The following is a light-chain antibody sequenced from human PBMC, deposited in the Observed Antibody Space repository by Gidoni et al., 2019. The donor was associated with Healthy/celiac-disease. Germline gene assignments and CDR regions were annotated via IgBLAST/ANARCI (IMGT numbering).Light chain of an antibody. V-gene: IGKV3-15*01. CDR2: GAS. CDR1: QSVSSN. J-gene: IGKJ4*01. Sequence: DIVMTQSPATLSVSPGERATLSCRASQSVSSNLSWYQQKPGQAPRLLIYGASTRAIGIPARFSGSGSGPEFPLTISSLQSEDFAVYYCQQYTNWPLTFGGGTQVEIK. CDR3: QQYTNWPLT.